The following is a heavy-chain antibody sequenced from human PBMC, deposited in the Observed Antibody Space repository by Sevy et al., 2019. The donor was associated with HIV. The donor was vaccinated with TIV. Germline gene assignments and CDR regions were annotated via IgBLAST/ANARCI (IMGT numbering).Heavy chain of an antibody. Sequence: SSVKVSCKASGGTFTTSGISWVRQVPGQGLEWMGGIIPILGTTNYAQRFQYRVTITADESTKTAYMELSSLGSEDTDVYYCARGGGNGWYYFDYWGQATSVTVS. CDR3: ARGGGNGWYYFDY. D-gene: IGHD6-19*01. CDR2: IIPILGTT. CDR1: GGTFTTSG. V-gene: IGHV1-69*13. J-gene: IGHJ4*02.